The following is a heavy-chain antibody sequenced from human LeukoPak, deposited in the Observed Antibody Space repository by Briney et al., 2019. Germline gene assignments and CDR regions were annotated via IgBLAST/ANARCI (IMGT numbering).Heavy chain of an antibody. CDR1: GGTFSGYA. D-gene: IGHD2-8*02. V-gene: IGHV1-69*05. J-gene: IGHJ5*02. CDR3: ARVTILVATGTDWFDP. CDR2: IIPIFGTA. Sequence: ASVKVSCKASGGTFSGYAISWVRQAPGQGLEWMGGIIPIFGTANYAQKFQGRVTMTTDTSTSTAYMELRSLRSDDTAVYYCARVTILVATGTDWFDPWGQGTLVTVSS.